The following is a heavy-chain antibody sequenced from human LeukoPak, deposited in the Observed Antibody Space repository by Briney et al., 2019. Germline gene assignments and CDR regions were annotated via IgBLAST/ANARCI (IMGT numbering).Heavy chain of an antibody. J-gene: IGHJ5*02. D-gene: IGHD6-13*01. CDR1: GYTFTSYD. V-gene: IGHV1-8*01. CDR3: ARVPLPSGYSGFDP. Sequence: ASVKVSCKASGYTFTSYDINWVRQATGQGLEWMGWMNPNSGNTGYAQKFQGRVTMTRNTSISTAYMELSSLRSEDTAVYHCARVPLPSGYSGFDPWGQGTLVTVSS. CDR2: MNPNSGNT.